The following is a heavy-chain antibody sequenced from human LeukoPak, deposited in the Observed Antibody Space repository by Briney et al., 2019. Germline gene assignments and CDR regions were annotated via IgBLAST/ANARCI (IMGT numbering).Heavy chain of an antibody. CDR1: GFTLSSYG. Sequence: GGSLRLSCAASGFTLSSYGMHWVRQAPGKGLEWVAVISYDGSNKYYADSVKGRFTISRDNSKNTLYLQMNSLRAEDTAVYYCAASYYYDSSGYYNPHHYAFDIWGQGTMVTVSS. V-gene: IGHV3-30*03. D-gene: IGHD3-22*01. CDR3: AASYYYDSSGYYNPHHYAFDI. CDR2: ISYDGSNK. J-gene: IGHJ3*02.